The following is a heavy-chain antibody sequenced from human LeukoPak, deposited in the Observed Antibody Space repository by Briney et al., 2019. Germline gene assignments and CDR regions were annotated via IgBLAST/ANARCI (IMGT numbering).Heavy chain of an antibody. CDR3: ASPGITIFGVYYYYGMDV. CDR2: IIPIFGTA. Sequence: GASVKVSCKASGGTFSSYAISWVRQAPGQGLEWMGVIIPIFGTANYAQKFQGRVTITADESTSTAYMELSSLRSEDTAVYYCASPGITIFGVYYYYGMDVWGQGTTVTVSS. V-gene: IGHV1-69*13. CDR1: GGTFSSYA. D-gene: IGHD3-3*01. J-gene: IGHJ6*02.